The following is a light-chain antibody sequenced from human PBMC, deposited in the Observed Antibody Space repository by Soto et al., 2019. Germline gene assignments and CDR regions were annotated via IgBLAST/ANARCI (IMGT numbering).Light chain of an antibody. CDR3: CAYEGRFF. Sequence: QSGLTQPRSVSGSPGQSVTSSCTGTSSDVGVSRSVSWYQQHPGKAPKIIISDVTKRPSGVPYRSSGSKSGNTASLTISGLQAADEADYSCCAYEGRFFSGGGTKVTV. V-gene: IGLV2-11*01. J-gene: IGLJ1*01. CDR1: SSDVGVSRS. CDR2: DVT.